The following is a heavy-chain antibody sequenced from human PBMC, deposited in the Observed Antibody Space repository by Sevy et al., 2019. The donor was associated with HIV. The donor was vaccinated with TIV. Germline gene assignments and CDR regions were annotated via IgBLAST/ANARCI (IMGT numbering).Heavy chain of an antibody. CDR2: IKQDGSEK. J-gene: IGHJ6*02. V-gene: IGHV3-7*03. D-gene: IGHD2-2*01. CDR3: AKDINRGCDSINCYPYYYYYYGMDV. CDR1: GFTFSSYW. Sequence: GGSLRLSCAASGFTFSSYWMSWVRQAPGKGLEWVANIKQDGSEKYYVDSVKGRFTISRDNAKNSLYLEVNSLRAEDTALYYCAKDINRGCDSINCYPYYYYYYGMDVWGQGTTVTVSS.